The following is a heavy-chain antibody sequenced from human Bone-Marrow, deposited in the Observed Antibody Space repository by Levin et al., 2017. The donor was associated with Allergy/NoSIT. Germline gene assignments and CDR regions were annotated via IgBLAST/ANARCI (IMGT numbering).Heavy chain of an antibody. CDR2: FDPEDGET. CDR1: GYTLTELS. D-gene: IGHD2-15*01. J-gene: IGHJ6*02. CDR3: AVVAATPYYYGMDV. Sequence: GASVKVSCKVSGYTLTELSMHWVRQAPGKGLEWMGGFDPEDGETIYAQKFQGRVTMTEDTSTDTAYMELSSLRSEDTAVYYCAVVAATPYYYGMDVWGQGTTVTVSS. V-gene: IGHV1-24*01.